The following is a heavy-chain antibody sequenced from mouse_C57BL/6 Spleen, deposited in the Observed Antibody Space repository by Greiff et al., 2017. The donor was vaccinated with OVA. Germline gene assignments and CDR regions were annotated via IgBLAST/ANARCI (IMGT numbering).Heavy chain of an antibody. CDR1: GYTFTSYW. CDR2: IDPNSGGT. D-gene: IGHD1-1*01. Sequence: QVQLQQPGAELVKPGASVKLSCKASGYTFTSYWMHWVKQRPGRGLEWIGRIDPNSGGTKYNEKFKSKATLTVDKPSSTAYMQLSSLTSEDSSLYYCARMGRPREATSYWYFDVWGTGTTVTVSS. CDR3: ARMGRPREATSYWYFDV. J-gene: IGHJ1*03. V-gene: IGHV1-72*01.